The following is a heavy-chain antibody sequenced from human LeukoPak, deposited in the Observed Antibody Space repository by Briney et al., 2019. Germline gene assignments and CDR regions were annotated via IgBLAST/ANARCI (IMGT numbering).Heavy chain of an antibody. CDR3: ARDSSYSSGWYGAFDI. J-gene: IGHJ3*02. D-gene: IGHD6-19*01. Sequence: GASVKVSCKASGYTFTGYYIHWVRQAPGQGLEWMGWINPDNGVTNYAQKFQGRVTMTRDTSISTAYMELSRLRSDDTAVYYCARDSSYSSGWYGAFDIWGQGTMVTVSS. V-gene: IGHV1-2*02. CDR2: INPDNGVT. CDR1: GYTFTGYY.